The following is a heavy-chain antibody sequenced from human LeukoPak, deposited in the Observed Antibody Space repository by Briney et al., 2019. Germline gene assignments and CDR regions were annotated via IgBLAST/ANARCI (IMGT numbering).Heavy chain of an antibody. CDR1: GFTVSSNY. Sequence: GGCLRLSCAASGFTVSSNYMSWVRQAPGKGLEWVSVIYSGGSTYYADSVKGRFTISRDNSKNTLYLQMNSLRAEDTAVYYCAKDRGTMVRGVLDYWGQGTLVTVSS. D-gene: IGHD3-10*01. J-gene: IGHJ4*02. CDR2: IYSGGST. V-gene: IGHV3-53*05. CDR3: AKDRGTMVRGVLDY.